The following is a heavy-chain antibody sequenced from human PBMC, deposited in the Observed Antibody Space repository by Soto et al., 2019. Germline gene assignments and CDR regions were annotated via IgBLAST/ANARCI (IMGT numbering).Heavy chain of an antibody. J-gene: IGHJ3*02. Sequence: QVQLQESGPGLVKPSQTLSLTCTVSGGSISSGGYYWSWIRQHPGKGLEWIGYIYYSGSTYYNPSLKSRVTISVDTSKTQFSLKLSSVTAADTAVYYCARESMVRGVMSAFDIWGQGTMVTVSS. D-gene: IGHD3-10*01. CDR3: ARESMVRGVMSAFDI. CDR1: GGSISSGGYY. CDR2: IYYSGST. V-gene: IGHV4-31*03.